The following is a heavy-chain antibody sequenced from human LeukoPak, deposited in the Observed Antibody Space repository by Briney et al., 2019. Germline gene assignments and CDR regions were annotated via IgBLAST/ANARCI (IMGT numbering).Heavy chain of an antibody. CDR2: IYYSGST. Sequence: SETLSLTCTVSGGSINSYYWSWIRQPPGRGLERIGYIYYSGSTNYNPSLKSRVTISVDTSKNQFSLKLSSVTAADTAVYYCARETYDFWSGYKARYNWFDPWGQGTLVTLSS. V-gene: IGHV4-59*01. CDR3: ARETYDFWSGYKARYNWFDP. CDR1: GGSINSYY. J-gene: IGHJ5*02. D-gene: IGHD3-3*01.